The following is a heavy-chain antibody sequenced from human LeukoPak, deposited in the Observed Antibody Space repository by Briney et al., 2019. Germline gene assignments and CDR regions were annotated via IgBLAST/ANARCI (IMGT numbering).Heavy chain of an antibody. D-gene: IGHD2-15*01. CDR2: IIPIFGTA. CDR3: ARMGLLLPTFDY. Sequence: SVKVSCKASGYTFSSYGISWVRQAPGQGLEWMGGIIPIFGTANYAQKFQGRVTITADESTSTAYMELSSLRSEDTAVYYCARMGLLLPTFDYWGQGTLVTVSS. J-gene: IGHJ4*02. V-gene: IGHV1-69*13. CDR1: GYTFSSYG.